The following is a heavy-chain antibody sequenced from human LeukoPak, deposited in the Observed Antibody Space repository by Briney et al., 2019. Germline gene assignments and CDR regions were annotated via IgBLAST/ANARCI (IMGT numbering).Heavy chain of an antibody. CDR2: ISISSGYI. J-gene: IGHJ4*02. D-gene: IGHD6-6*01. CDR3: AREGIAARRALDY. Sequence: GGSLRLSCAASGFTFSTYTMNWVRQAPGKGLEWVSFISISSGYIYYADSVKGRFTISRDNAKNSLYLQMNSLRAEDTAVYYCAREGIAARRALDYWGQGTLVTVSS. CDR1: GFTFSTYT. V-gene: IGHV3-21*06.